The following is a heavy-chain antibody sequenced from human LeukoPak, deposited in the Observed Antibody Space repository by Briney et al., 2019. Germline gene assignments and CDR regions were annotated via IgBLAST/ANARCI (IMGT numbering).Heavy chain of an antibody. CDR3: ASLYSSSSRRDY. Sequence: GGSLRLSCAASGFTFSSYSMNWVRQAPGKGLEWVSSISSSSSYIYYADSVKGRFTISRDNAKNSLYLQMNSLRAEDTAVYYCASLYSSSSRRDYWGQGTLVTVSS. V-gene: IGHV3-21*01. J-gene: IGHJ4*02. CDR2: ISSSSSYI. D-gene: IGHD6-6*01. CDR1: GFTFSSYS.